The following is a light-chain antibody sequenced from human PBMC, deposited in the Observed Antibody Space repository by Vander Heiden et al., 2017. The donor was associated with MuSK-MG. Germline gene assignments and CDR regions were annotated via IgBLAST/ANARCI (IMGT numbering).Light chain of an antibody. J-gene: IGKJ1*01. V-gene: IGKV4-1*01. CDR2: WAS. CDR3: QQDDYTPT. Sequence: DIVMTQSPDSLAVSLGERATINCKSSRTILYNSNNKNYLSWYQQKPGQPPKLLIYWASYRQSGVPDRFSGSGSETDFTLTISSLQAEDVAVYYCQQDDYTPTFGQGTKVEIK. CDR1: RTILYNSNNKNY.